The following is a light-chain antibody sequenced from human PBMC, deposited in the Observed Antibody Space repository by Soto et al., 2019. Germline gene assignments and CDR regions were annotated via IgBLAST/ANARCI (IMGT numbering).Light chain of an antibody. V-gene: IGKV1-27*01. CDR3: QRYNSVPPVT. CDR2: AAS. Sequence: DIQMTQSPSSLSASVGDRVTITCRASQGISNYLAWYQQQPGKPPKPLMYAASTLQSGVPSRLSGSGSGTDFTLTISSLQPEDVPTYYCQRYNSVPPVTFGPGTKVNL. CDR1: QGISNY. J-gene: IGKJ3*01.